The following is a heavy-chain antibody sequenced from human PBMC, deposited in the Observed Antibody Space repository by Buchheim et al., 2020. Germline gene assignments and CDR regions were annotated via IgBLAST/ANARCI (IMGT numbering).Heavy chain of an antibody. D-gene: IGHD1-26*01. Sequence: QEELVESGGGVVHPGSSLRLSCAVAGFAFSTFGMHWVRQAPGKGLEWVAAISYSGNNNFYAESVKGRFTISRDNFKNMLHLLMNSLRPEDTAVYYCARGSPKWTPHYFDSGGQGTLVTVSS. J-gene: IGHJ4*02. CDR1: GFAFSTFG. CDR2: ISYSGNNN. V-gene: IGHV3-30*03. CDR3: ARGSPKWTPHYFDS.